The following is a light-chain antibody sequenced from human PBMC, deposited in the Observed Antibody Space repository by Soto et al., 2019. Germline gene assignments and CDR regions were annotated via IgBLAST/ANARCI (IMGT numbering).Light chain of an antibody. J-gene: IGLJ2*01. Sequence: QSVLTQPPSVSGAPGQRVTISCTGSSSNIGAGYDVHWYQQLPGTAPKLLIYGNSNRPSWVPDRFSGSKSGTSASLAITGLQDEDEAAYYCQSYDSSLREVFGGGTKLTVL. CDR3: QSYDSSLREV. V-gene: IGLV1-40*01. CDR2: GNS. CDR1: SSNIGAGYD.